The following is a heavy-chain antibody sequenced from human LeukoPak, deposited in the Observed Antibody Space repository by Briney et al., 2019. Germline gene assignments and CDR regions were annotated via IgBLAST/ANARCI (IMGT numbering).Heavy chain of an antibody. Sequence: ASVKVSCKASGGTFSSYAISWVRQAPGQGLEWMGGINAGNGNTKYSQKFQGRVTITRDTSASTVYMEVSSLRSEDTAVYYCARDYYDSSGYYYYFDYWGQGTLVTVSS. CDR3: ARDYYDSSGYYYYFDY. J-gene: IGHJ4*02. CDR2: INAGNGNT. V-gene: IGHV1-3*01. D-gene: IGHD3-22*01. CDR1: GGTFSSYA.